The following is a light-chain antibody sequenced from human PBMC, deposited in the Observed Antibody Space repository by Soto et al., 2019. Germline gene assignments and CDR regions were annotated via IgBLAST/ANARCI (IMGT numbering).Light chain of an antibody. Sequence: QSVLSQPASVSGSPGQSITISCTGTSSDVGGFEYVSWYQHQPGKAPKLIIYDVTKRPSGVSNRFSGSKSGNTASLTISGIQAEDEGDYYCGSITRSGTYVFGTGTKVTVL. J-gene: IGLJ1*01. CDR1: SSDVGGFEY. V-gene: IGLV2-14*01. CDR3: GSITRSGTYV. CDR2: DVT.